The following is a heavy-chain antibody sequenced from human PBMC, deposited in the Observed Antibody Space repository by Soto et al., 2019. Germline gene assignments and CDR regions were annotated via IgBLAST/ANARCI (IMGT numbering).Heavy chain of an antibody. CDR2: ISAHNGNT. CDR3: ARGRYGDY. D-gene: IGHD1-1*01. CDR1: GYDFTTNG. Sequence: QVHLVQSGAEVKKPGASVKVSCQGSGYDFTTNGITWVRQAPGQGLEWMGWISAHNGNTNYAQKLQGRVTVTRDTSTSTAYMELRSLRYDDTAVYYCARGRYGDYWGQGALVTVSS. J-gene: IGHJ4*02. V-gene: IGHV1-18*01.